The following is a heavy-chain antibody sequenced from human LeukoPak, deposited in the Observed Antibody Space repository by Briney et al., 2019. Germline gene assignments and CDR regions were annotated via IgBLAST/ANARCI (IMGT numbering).Heavy chain of an antibody. CDR1: GFTFVTSA. CDR2: ISASGAVT. Sequence: GGSLRLSCAASGFTFVTSAMSWVRQIPGKGLDWVSGISASGAVTYYADSVKGRFSISRDNSKNTLYLQMNSLRVDDTAIYYCAKGGIYGVVENYWGQGTLVTASS. J-gene: IGHJ4*02. V-gene: IGHV3-23*01. D-gene: IGHD3-3*01. CDR3: AKGGIYGVVENY.